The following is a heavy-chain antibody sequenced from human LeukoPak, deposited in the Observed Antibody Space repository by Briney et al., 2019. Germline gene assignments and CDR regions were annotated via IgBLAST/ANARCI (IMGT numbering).Heavy chain of an antibody. CDR2: INPSGGST. CDR1: GYTFTSYY. V-gene: IGHV1-46*01. D-gene: IGHD3-16*01. CDR3: ARVGRNYYYYMDV. J-gene: IGHJ6*03. Sequence: ASVKVSCKASGYTFTSYYMHWVRQAPGQGLEWMGIINPSGGSTSYGQKFQGRVTLTRDMSTSTVYMELSSLRSEDTAVYYCARVGRNYYYYMDVWGKGTTVTVSS.